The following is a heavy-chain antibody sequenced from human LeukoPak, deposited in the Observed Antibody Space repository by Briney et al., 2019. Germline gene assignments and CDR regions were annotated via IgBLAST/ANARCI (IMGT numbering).Heavy chain of an antibody. CDR1: GFTFSSDS. J-gene: IGHJ6*03. CDR3: ARAPTGALGYFYYYYMDV. V-gene: IGHV3-48*04. Sequence: GGSLRLSCAASGFTFSSDSMNWVRQAPGKGLEWVSYISSSSSTIYHADSVKGRFTISRDNAKNSLYLQMNSLRAEDTAVYYCARAPTGALGYFYYYYMDVWGKGTTVTVSS. CDR2: ISSSSSTI. D-gene: IGHD6-13*01.